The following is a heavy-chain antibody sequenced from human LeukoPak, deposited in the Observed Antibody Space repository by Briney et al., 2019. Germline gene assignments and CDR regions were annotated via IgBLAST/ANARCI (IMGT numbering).Heavy chain of an antibody. CDR3: ARQDYDILTGSSSFDP. J-gene: IGHJ5*02. CDR1: GGSISSSSYY. V-gene: IGHV4-39*01. Sequence: SETLSLTCTVSGGSISSSSYYWGWIRQPPGKGLEWIGSIYYSGSTCYNPSLKSRVTISVDTSKNQFSLKLSSVTAADTAVYYCARQDYDILTGSSSFDPWGQGTLVTVSS. CDR2: IYYSGST. D-gene: IGHD3-9*01.